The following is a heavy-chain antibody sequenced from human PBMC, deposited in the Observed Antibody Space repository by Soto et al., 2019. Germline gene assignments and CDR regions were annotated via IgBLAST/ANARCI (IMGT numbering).Heavy chain of an antibody. Sequence: VQLVESGGGVVKPGGSLRLSCAASGLTFSDSYLNWIRHAPGKGLEWLAYISSTGSSIFYAGSVKGRFTISRDNAKNSLHLQMNSLRAEDTAMYYCARVRFGEWGYAMDVWGQGTTVTVSS. V-gene: IGHV3-11*01. CDR1: GLTFSDSY. D-gene: IGHD3-10*01. CDR3: ARVRFGEWGYAMDV. J-gene: IGHJ6*02. CDR2: ISSTGSSI.